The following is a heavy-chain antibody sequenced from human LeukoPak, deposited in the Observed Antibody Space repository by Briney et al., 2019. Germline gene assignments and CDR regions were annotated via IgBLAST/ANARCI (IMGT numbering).Heavy chain of an antibody. CDR3: AKERTDYALDY. D-gene: IGHD4-17*01. CDR1: GFTFGSYG. CDR2: ISYDGSNK. J-gene: IGHJ4*02. V-gene: IGHV3-30*18. Sequence: GRSLRLSCAASGFTFGSYGIHWVRQAPCKGLEWVAVISYDGSNKYYADSVKGRFTISRDNSKNTLYLQVNSLRAEDTAVYYCAKERTDYALDYWGQGTLVTVSS.